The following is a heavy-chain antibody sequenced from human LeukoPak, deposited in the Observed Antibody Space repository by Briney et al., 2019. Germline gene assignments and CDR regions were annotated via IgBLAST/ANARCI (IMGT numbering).Heavy chain of an antibody. CDR2: IKQDGSEK. CDR1: GFTFSSYW. V-gene: IGHV3-7*04. J-gene: IGHJ4*02. Sequence: GGSLRLSCAASGFTFSSYWMSWVRQAPGEGLEWVANIKQDGSEKYYVDSVKGRFTISRDNAKNSLYLQMNSLRAEDTAVYYCARGYCSGGSCFDYWGQGTLVTVSS. CDR3: ARGYCSGGSCFDY. D-gene: IGHD2-15*01.